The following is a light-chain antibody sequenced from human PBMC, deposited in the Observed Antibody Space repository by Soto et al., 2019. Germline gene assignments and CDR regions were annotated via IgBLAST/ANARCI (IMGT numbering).Light chain of an antibody. CDR3: HQRRTGPGT. CDR1: QSVRSN. J-gene: IGKJ1*01. CDR2: DAS. Sequence: EIVLTQSPATLSLSPGERATLSCRASQSVRSNLAWYQQKPGQAPRLLIYDASNRATGIPGRFSGSGSGTDFTLPISNQAPEFFAVYYCHQRRTGPGTFAQGAKVEIK. V-gene: IGKV3-11*01.